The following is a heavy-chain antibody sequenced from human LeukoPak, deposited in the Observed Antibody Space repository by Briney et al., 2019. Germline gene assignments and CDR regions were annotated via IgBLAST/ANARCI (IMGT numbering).Heavy chain of an antibody. Sequence: TSETLSLTCTVSGGSISTYSWNWIRQSPGQGLEWIGYIKNNGGNYNNPSLMGRVTISVDTSKKQFSLKLSSVTAADTATYYCARIQGGYYDSSGYFDPWGQGTLVTVSS. D-gene: IGHD3-22*01. CDR2: IKNNGGN. CDR3: ARIQGGYYDSSGYFDP. J-gene: IGHJ5*02. V-gene: IGHV4-59*01. CDR1: GGSISTYS.